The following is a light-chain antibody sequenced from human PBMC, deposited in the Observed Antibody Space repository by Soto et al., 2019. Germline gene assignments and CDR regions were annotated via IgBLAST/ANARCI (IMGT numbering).Light chain of an antibody. CDR1: SSNIGSRT. V-gene: IGLV1-44*01. CDR3: QSYDSRLSGSV. Sequence: QSVLTQPPSASGTPGQRVTISCSGTSSNIGSRTVNWYQQLPGTAPKLLIYTNNQRPSGVPDRFSGSKSGTSASLAISGLQSEDEADYYCQSYDSRLSGSVFGTGTKLTVL. J-gene: IGLJ1*01. CDR2: TNN.